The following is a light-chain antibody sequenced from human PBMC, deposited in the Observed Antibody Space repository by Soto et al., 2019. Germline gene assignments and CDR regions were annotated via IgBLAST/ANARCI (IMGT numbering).Light chain of an antibody. CDR2: GAS. J-gene: IGKJ1*01. V-gene: IGKV3-20*01. CDR3: EHSYIMLWT. Sequence: NILTNSPGTLSLTQGERATLSCRASQSVSSSYLAWYQQKPGQAPRLRIYGASSRATGIPDRFSGSGSGTDFTLTIICLQPEDFATYYCEHSYIMLWTFCQVT. CDR1: QSVSSSY.